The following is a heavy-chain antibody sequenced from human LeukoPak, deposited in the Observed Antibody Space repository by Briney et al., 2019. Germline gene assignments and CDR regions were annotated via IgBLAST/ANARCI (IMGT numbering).Heavy chain of an antibody. D-gene: IGHD1-14*01. CDR3: AKRPYRYYFDY. Sequence: GGSLRPSCAASGFTFSSYAMSWVRQAPGKGLEWVSAISGSGGSTYYADSVKGRFTISRDNSKNTLYLQMNSLGAEDTAVYYCAKRPYRYYFDYWGQGTLVTVSS. V-gene: IGHV3-23*01. CDR2: ISGSGGST. J-gene: IGHJ4*02. CDR1: GFTFSSYA.